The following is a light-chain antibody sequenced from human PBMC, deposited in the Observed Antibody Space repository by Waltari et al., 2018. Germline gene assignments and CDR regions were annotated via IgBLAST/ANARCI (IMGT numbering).Light chain of an antibody. J-gene: IGLJ2*01. V-gene: IGLV3-25*03. CDR1: ALPNQH. Sequence: SYELTQPPSVSVSPGQTARITCPANALPNQHGYLYQQTPGQAPVLVIHKDSERPSGIPERFSGSSSGTTVTLTISGVQAEDEADYYCQSADNSNTYVIFGGGTKLTVL. CDR2: KDS. CDR3: QSADNSNTYVI.